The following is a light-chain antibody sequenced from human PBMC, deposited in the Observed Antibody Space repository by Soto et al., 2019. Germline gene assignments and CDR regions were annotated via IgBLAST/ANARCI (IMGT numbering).Light chain of an antibody. V-gene: IGKV1-27*01. CDR2: AAS. J-gene: IGKJ1*01. Sequence: DIQMTQSPSSLSASVGDRVTITCRASQGIRNYLAWYQQKPGKVPKLLIYAASTLQSGVPSRFSGSGSGTDCTLTISSLQPEDVATYYCQKYNGAPWTFGQGTKVEIK. CDR1: QGIRNY. CDR3: QKYNGAPWT.